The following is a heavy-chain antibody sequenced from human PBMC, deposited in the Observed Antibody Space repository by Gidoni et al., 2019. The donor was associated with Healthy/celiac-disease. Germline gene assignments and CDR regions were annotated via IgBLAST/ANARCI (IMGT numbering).Heavy chain of an antibody. CDR1: GFTFSSYA. CDR3: AKTHPQGVRYFDWFIPTYGMDV. D-gene: IGHD3-9*01. Sequence: EVQLLESGGGLVQPGGSLRLSCAASGFTFSSYAMSWVRQAPGKGLEWVSAISGSGGSTYYADSVKGRFTISRDNSKNTLYLQMNSLRAEDTAVYYCAKTHPQGVRYFDWFIPTYGMDVWGQGTTVTVSS. V-gene: IGHV3-23*01. J-gene: IGHJ6*02. CDR2: ISGSGGST.